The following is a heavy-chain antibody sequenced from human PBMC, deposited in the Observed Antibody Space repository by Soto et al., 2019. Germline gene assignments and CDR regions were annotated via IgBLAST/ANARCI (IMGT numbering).Heavy chain of an antibody. CDR1: GFTFSSYA. CDR3: ARVVDFYDAFDI. J-gene: IGHJ3*02. V-gene: IGHV3-30-3*01. D-gene: IGHD2-21*02. CDR2: ISYDGSNK. Sequence: PGGSLRLSCAASGFTFSSYAMHWVRQAPGKGLEWVAVISYDGSNKYYADSVKGRFTISRDNSKNTLYLQMNSLRAEDTAVYYCARVVDFYDAFDIWGQGTMVNVS.